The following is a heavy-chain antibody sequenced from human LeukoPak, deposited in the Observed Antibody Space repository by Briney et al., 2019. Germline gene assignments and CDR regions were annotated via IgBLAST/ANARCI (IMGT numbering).Heavy chain of an antibody. Sequence: SQTLSLTCAISGDSFSSNSAAWTWVRQSPSRGLEWLGRTYYRSEWYNDSAVSVKSRITINPDTSKNQFSLQLNSVTPEDTAVYYCARGPGLRMGAFDIWGQGTVVSVSS. J-gene: IGHJ3*02. CDR2: TYYRSEWYN. CDR1: GDSFSSNSAA. V-gene: IGHV6-1*01. CDR3: ARGPGLRMGAFDI. D-gene: IGHD4-17*01.